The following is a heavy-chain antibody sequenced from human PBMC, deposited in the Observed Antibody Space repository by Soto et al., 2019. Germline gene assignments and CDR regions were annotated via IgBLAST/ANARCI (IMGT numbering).Heavy chain of an antibody. J-gene: IGHJ4*02. CDR3: TKSSGGSSSVGMDY. CDR2: ITRDGYNK. D-gene: IGHD6-6*01. V-gene: IGHV3-30*04. CDR1: GFIFKNYA. Sequence: QVQLVESWGGVVQPGRSLRLSCAGSGFIFKNYALNWVRQAPGKGLEWVASITRDGYNKYYADSVKGRFTISRDNSRDTLSLQMTALRTEDSSIYYCTKSSGGSSSVGMDYWGQGTRVTVSS.